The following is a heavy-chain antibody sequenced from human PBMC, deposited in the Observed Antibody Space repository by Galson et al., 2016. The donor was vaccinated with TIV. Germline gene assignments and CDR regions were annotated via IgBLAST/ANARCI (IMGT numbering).Heavy chain of an antibody. CDR3: ARGGDISGYFSSYYYFYMDV. Sequence: SVKVSCKASGYTFSAHYIHWVRQAPGQGLEWMGWINPNSGDTTSAQNFLGRVTMTRDTSINTAYMELSSDDTAVFYCARGGDISGYFSSYYYFYMDVWGKGTTVTVAS. CDR2: INPNSGDT. V-gene: IGHV1-2*02. D-gene: IGHD3-22*01. CDR1: GYTFSAHY. J-gene: IGHJ6*03.